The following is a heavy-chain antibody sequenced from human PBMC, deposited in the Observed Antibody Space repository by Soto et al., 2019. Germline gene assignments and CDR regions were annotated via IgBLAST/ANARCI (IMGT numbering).Heavy chain of an antibody. V-gene: IGHV1-8*01. Sequence: GASVKVSCKASGYTFTSYDINWVRQATGQGLEWMGWMNPNSGNTGYAQKFQGRVTMTRNTSISTAYMELSSLRSEDTAVYYCARVPHYYDSSGYAGFDYWGQGTLVTVSS. D-gene: IGHD3-22*01. CDR3: ARVPHYYDSSGYAGFDY. CDR2: MNPNSGNT. CDR1: GYTFTSYD. J-gene: IGHJ4*02.